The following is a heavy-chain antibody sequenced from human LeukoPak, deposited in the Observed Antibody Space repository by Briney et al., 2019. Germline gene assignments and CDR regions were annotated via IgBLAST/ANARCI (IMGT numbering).Heavy chain of an antibody. CDR2: IWYDGSNK. V-gene: IGHV3-33*01. Sequence: GGSLRLSCAAFGFTFSSYGMHWVRQAPGKGLEWVAVIWYDGSNKYYADSVKGRFTISRDNSKNTLYLQMNSLRAEDTAVYYCARDQRTYYYYGMDVWGQGTTVTVSS. CDR3: ARDQRTYYYYGMDV. CDR1: GFTFSSYG. J-gene: IGHJ6*02.